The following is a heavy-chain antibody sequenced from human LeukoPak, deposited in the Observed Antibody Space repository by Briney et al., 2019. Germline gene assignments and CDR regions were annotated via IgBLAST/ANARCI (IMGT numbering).Heavy chain of an antibody. D-gene: IGHD3-9*01. J-gene: IGHJ5*02. Sequence: SETLSLTCTVSGGSISSGGYSWSWIRQPPGKGLEWIGYIYHSGSTYYNPSLKSRVTISVDRSKNQFSLKLSSVTAADTAVYYCARAISDTSPGDWFDPWGQGTLVTVSP. V-gene: IGHV4-30-2*01. CDR3: ARAISDTSPGDWFDP. CDR2: IYHSGST. CDR1: GGSISSGGYS.